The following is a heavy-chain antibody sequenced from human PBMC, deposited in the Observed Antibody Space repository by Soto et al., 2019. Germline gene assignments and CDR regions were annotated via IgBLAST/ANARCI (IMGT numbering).Heavy chain of an antibody. CDR1: GFTFTSYA. Sequence: ASVKVSCKASGFTFTSYAISWVRQAPGQGLEWMGWISAYNDNTNYAQKLQGRVTMTTDTSTSTAYMELRSLRSDDTAVYYCACGWVGYFLSVFDVCGQGTMVTVSS. CDR3: ACGWVGYFLSVFDV. V-gene: IGHV1-18*01. D-gene: IGHD3-10*01. CDR2: ISAYNDNT. J-gene: IGHJ3*01.